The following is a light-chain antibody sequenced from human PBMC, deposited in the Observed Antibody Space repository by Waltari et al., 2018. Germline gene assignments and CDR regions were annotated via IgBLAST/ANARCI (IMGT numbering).Light chain of an antibody. CDR2: GAS. V-gene: IGKV3-15*01. CDR3: QQYKKWPLT. CDR1: QSVSSE. Sequence: ETVMTQSPGTLSVSPGDRVSLSCRASQSVSSELAWYQQKPGQTPRLLIYGASTRVTGIPARVSGSGSGTECTLTISSLQSEDCGVCYGQQYKKWPLTFGGGTKVEIK. J-gene: IGKJ4*01.